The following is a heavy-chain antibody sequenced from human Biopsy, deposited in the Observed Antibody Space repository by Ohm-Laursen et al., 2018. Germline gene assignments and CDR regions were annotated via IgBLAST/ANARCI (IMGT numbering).Heavy chain of an antibody. D-gene: IGHD5-12*01. V-gene: IGHV4-38-2*01. CDR2: IYYDGIT. CDR1: GYSVTNDYY. J-gene: IGHJ6*02. CDR3: ARVAGGYAYYYGMDV. Sequence: SDTLSLTCAVSGYSVTNDYYWVWIRQPPGKGLEWIGNIYYDGITYYNPSLKSRVAMSGDTSKNQFSLRLTSVTAADTAVYYCARVAGGYAYYYGMDVWGQGTTVIVSS.